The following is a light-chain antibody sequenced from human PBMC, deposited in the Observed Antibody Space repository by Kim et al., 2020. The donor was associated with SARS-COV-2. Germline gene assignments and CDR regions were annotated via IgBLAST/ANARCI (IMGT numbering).Light chain of an antibody. CDR3: TSYTSSSTYV. CDR2: DVS. J-gene: IGLJ1*01. V-gene: IGLV2-14*03. Sequence: QSITISCAGTSSDVGAYKYVSWYQQHPGKAPKLLIYDVSDRPSGVSNRFSGSKSSNTASLTISGLQAEDEADYYCTSYTSSSTYVFGTGTKVTVL. CDR1: SSDVGAYKY.